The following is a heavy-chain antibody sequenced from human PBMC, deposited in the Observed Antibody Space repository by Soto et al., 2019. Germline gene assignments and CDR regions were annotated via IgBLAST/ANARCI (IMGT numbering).Heavy chain of an antibody. CDR2: IKQDGSEK. D-gene: IGHD6-13*01. CDR3: AREYGSSYSPRYYGMDV. V-gene: IGHV3-7*05. CDR1: GFTFSSYC. Sequence: EVQLVESGGGLVQPGGSLRLSCAASGFTFSSYCMSWVRQAPGKGLEWVANIKQDGSEKYYADSVKGRFTISRDTAKTSLYLQLNSLRAEDTAVYYCAREYGSSYSPRYYGMDVWGQGTTVTVSS. J-gene: IGHJ6*02.